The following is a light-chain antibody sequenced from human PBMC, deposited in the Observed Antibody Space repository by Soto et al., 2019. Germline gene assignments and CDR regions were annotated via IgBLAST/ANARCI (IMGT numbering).Light chain of an antibody. CDR2: DAS. V-gene: IGKV1-5*01. CDR1: QSISSW. J-gene: IGKJ1*01. CDR3: QQYNRT. Sequence: DIQMTQSPSTLSASVGDRGTITCRASQSISSWLAWYQQKPGKAPKLLIYDASSLESGVPSRFSGSGSGTEFTLTISSLQPDDFATYYCQQYNRTFGQGTKVEIK.